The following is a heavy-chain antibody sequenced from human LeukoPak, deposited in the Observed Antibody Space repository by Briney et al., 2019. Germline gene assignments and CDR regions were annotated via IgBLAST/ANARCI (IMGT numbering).Heavy chain of an antibody. CDR1: GFTFDGYA. CDR3: AKGGAVVPAAFDY. V-gene: IGHV3-9*01. Sequence: GRSLRLSCAASGFTFDGYAMHWVRQAPGKGLEWVSGISWNSGSIGYADSVKGRFTISRDNAKNSLYLQMNSLRAEDTALYYCAKGGAVVPAAFDYWGQGTLVTVSS. J-gene: IGHJ4*02. D-gene: IGHD2-2*01. CDR2: ISWNSGSI.